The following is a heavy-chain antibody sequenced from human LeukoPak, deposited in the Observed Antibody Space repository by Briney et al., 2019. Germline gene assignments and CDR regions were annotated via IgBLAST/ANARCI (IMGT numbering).Heavy chain of an antibody. J-gene: IGHJ5*02. D-gene: IGHD6-19*01. Sequence: GGSLRLSCAASGFTFTKYGMLWVRQAPGKRLESVSRINTDGTVTTYADSVKGRFTVSRDNADNTMFLQMNSVRDEDTAVYYCGPKQWLAPPPFSWGQGTPVTVSS. CDR3: GPKQWLAPPPFS. V-gene: IGHV3-74*01. CDR2: INTDGTVT. CDR1: GFTFTKYG.